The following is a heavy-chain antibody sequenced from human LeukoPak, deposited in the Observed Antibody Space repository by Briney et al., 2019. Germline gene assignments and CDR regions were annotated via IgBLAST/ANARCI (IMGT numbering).Heavy chain of an antibody. Sequence: GESLKISCKGSGYSFTGYWIGWVRQMPGKGLEWMGIIYPGDSDTRYSPSFQGQVTISADKSISTAYLQWSSLQASDTAMYYCARPLVAGGSPYYYDYWGQGTLVTVSS. CDR3: ARPLVAGGSPYYYDY. CDR1: GYSFTGYW. CDR2: IYPGDSDT. J-gene: IGHJ4*02. V-gene: IGHV5-51*01. D-gene: IGHD3-10*01.